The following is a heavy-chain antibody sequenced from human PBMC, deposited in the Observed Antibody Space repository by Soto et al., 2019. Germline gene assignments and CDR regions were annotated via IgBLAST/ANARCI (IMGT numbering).Heavy chain of an antibody. CDR1: GYTFTSYA. J-gene: IGHJ4*02. CDR3: ARISSSWTVFDY. Sequence: ASVKVSCKASGYTFTSYAMLWVRQAPGQRLEWMGWINAGNGNTEYSQKFQGRVTITSDTSASTAYMELSSLRSEDTAVYYCARISSSWTVFDYWGQGTLVTVSS. CDR2: INAGNGNT. D-gene: IGHD6-13*01. V-gene: IGHV1-3*01.